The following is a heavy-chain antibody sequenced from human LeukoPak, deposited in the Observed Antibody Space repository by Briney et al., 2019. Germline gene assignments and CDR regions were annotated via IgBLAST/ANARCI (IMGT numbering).Heavy chain of an antibody. J-gene: IGHJ6*02. Sequence: SEALSLTCTVSGGSISSYYWSWIRQPPGKGLEWIGYIYYSGSTNYNPSLKSRVTISVDTSKNQFSLRLSSVTAADTAVYYCARHQKPSYYYDSSDRGMPYYYYGMDVWGQGTTVTVSS. CDR2: IYYSGST. D-gene: IGHD3-22*01. CDR1: GGSISSYY. CDR3: ARHQKPSYYYDSSDRGMPYYYYGMDV. V-gene: IGHV4-59*08.